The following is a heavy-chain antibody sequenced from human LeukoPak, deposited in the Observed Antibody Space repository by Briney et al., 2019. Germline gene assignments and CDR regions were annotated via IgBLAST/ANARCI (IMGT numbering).Heavy chain of an antibody. D-gene: IGHD3-9*01. CDR1: GGSISSYY. CDR3: ARDAFDYDILTGYLFDGAFDI. V-gene: IGHV4-59*12. Sequence: SETLSLTCTVSGGSISSYYWSWIPQPPGKGLEWIGYIYYSGSTNYNPSLKSRVTISVDTSKNQFSLKLSSVTAADTAVYYCARDAFDYDILTGYLFDGAFDIWGQGTLVTVSS. CDR2: IYYSGST. J-gene: IGHJ4*02.